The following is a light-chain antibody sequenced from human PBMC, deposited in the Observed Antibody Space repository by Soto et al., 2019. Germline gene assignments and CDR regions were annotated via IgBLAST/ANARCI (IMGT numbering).Light chain of an antibody. V-gene: IGKV1-27*01. CDR1: QGIGNY. Sequence: DIQMTQSPSSLSASVGDRVTITCRASQGIGNYLAWYQQRPGKVPKLLIYAASTLQSGVPSRFSGSGSGPDFTLTISSLEPEDFAVYYCQQRNNWPPVTFGGGTKVEIK. CDR2: AAS. CDR3: QQRNNWPPVT. J-gene: IGKJ4*01.